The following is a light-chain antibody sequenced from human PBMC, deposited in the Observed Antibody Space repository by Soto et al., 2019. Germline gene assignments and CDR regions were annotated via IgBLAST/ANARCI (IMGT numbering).Light chain of an antibody. V-gene: IGKV3-11*01. CDR2: DAS. CDR3: QQRVDWLT. Sequence: EIVLPQSPGTLSLSPGDRATLSCRASQSVSIYLAWYQQKPVQAPRLLIYDASNRVTGIPARFSCSGSGTDFTLTISSVEPEDFAVYYCQQRVDWLTFGGGTKLEIK. CDR1: QSVSIY. J-gene: IGKJ4*01.